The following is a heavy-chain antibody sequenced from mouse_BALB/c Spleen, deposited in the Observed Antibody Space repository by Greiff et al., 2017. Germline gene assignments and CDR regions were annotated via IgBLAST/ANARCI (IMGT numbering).Heavy chain of an antibody. D-gene: IGHD1-2*01. Sequence: VQLQQSGPELVKPGASVKISCKASGYSFTGYFMNWVMQSHGKSLEWIGRINPYNGDTFYNQKFKGKATLTVDKSSSTAHMELRSLASEDSAVYYCAREGGITTAKRYFDYWGQGTTLTVSS. J-gene: IGHJ2*01. CDR3: AREGGITTAKRYFDY. CDR2: INPYNGDT. V-gene: IGHV1-20*02. CDR1: GYSFTGYF.